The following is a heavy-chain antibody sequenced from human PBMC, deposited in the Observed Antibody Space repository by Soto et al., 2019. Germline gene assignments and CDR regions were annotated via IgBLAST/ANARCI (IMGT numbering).Heavy chain of an antibody. CDR3: ARAEYYDSSGYPYYVDY. V-gene: IGHV1-69*05. Sequence: QVQLVQSGAEVKKPGSSVKVSCKASGGTFSSYAISWVRQAPGQGLEWMGGIIPIFGTANYAQKFQGRVTISPDESTSTAYQELSSLRSEDTAVYYCARAEYYDSSGYPYYVDYWGQGTLVTVSS. CDR2: IIPIFGTA. D-gene: IGHD3-22*01. J-gene: IGHJ4*02. CDR1: GGTFSSYA.